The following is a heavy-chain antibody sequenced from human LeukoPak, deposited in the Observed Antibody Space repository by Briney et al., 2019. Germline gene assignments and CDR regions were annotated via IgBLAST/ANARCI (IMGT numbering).Heavy chain of an antibody. J-gene: IGHJ3*02. Sequence: SGPTLVNPTQTLTLTCTLSGFSLSTTGVGVGWIRQSPGKALECLGIIYWDDAKRYSPSLESRLTITKVASKDQVVLRMTNMDPVDTATYYCAHTSVPPWSGPGPTFAFDMWGQGTVVTVSS. V-gene: IGHV2-5*02. CDR2: IYWDDAK. D-gene: IGHD3-3*01. CDR1: GFSLSTTGVG. CDR3: AHTSVPPWSGPGPTFAFDM.